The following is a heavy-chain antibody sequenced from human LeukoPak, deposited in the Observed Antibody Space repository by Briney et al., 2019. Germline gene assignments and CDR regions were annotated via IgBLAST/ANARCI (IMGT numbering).Heavy chain of an antibody. D-gene: IGHD3-22*01. CDR2: ISAYNGNT. CDR3: ARDRYYYDSSGYYYDYYYMDV. Sequence: GASVKVSRKASGYTFTSYGISWVRQAPGQGLEWMGWISAYNGNTNYAQKLQGRVTMTTDTSTSTAYMELRSLRSDDTAVYYCARDRYYYDSSGYYYDYYYMDVWGKGTTVTVSS. V-gene: IGHV1-18*01. J-gene: IGHJ6*03. CDR1: GYTFTSYG.